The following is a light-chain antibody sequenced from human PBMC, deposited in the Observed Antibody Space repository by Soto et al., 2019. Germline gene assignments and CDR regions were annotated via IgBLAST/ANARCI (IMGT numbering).Light chain of an antibody. Sequence: QSVLAQPASVSGSPGQSITISCTGTSSDVGTYKPVSWYQQYPGKAPKVIICDDTKRPSGVSSRFSGSKSGNTASLTISGLQAEDEADYYCCSFAGSSTSFGGGTKVTVL. CDR1: SSDVGTYKP. CDR2: DDT. CDR3: CSFAGSSTS. J-gene: IGLJ3*02. V-gene: IGLV2-23*01.